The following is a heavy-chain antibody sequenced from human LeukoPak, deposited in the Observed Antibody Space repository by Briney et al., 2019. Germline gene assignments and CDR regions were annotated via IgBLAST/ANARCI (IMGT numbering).Heavy chain of an antibody. Sequence: GESLKISCKGSGCSFTSYWISWVRQMPGKGLEWMGRIDPSDSYTNYSPSFQGHVTISADKSISTAYLQWSSLKASDTAMYYCASLWFGELSSYYFDYWGQGTLVTVSS. V-gene: IGHV5-10-1*01. CDR3: ASLWFGELSSYYFDY. CDR2: IDPSDSYT. D-gene: IGHD3-10*01. CDR1: GCSFTSYW. J-gene: IGHJ4*02.